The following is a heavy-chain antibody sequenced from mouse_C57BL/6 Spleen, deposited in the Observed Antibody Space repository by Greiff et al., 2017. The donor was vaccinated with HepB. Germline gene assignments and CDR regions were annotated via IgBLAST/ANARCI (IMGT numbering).Heavy chain of an antibody. J-gene: IGHJ4*01. CDR2: INPGSGGT. Sequence: VHLVESGAELVRPGTSVKVSCKASGYAFTNYLIEWVKQRPGQGLEWIGVINPGSGGTNYNEKFKGKATLTADKSSSTAYMQLSSLTSEDSAVYFCARRDYGSSYDYAMDYWGQGTSVTVSS. V-gene: IGHV1-54*01. CDR3: ARRDYGSSYDYAMDY. D-gene: IGHD1-1*01. CDR1: GYAFTNYL.